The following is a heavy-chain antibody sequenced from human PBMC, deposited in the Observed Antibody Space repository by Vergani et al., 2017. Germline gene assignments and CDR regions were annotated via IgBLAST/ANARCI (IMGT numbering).Heavy chain of an antibody. CDR3: ARACSGGSCLDAFDI. J-gene: IGHJ3*02. CDR1: GFTFSSYG. D-gene: IGHD2-15*01. V-gene: IGHV3-33*01. Sequence: QVQLVESGGGVVQPGRSLRLSCAASGFTFSSYGMHWVRQAPGKGLEWVAVIWYDGSNKYYADSVKGRFTISRDNSKNTLYLQMNSLRAEDTAVYYCARACSGGSCLDAFDIWGQGTMVTVSS. CDR2: IWYDGSNK.